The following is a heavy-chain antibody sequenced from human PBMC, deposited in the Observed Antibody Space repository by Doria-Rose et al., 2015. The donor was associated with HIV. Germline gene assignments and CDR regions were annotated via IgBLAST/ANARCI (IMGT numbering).Heavy chain of an antibody. D-gene: IGHD6-13*01. CDR3: ARIKSSRWYHKYYFDF. Sequence: QVTLKESGPVLVKPTETLTLTCTVSGVSLSSPGMGVSWIRRPPGKALEWLANFFSDDERSYKTSLESRLTISRGTSKSQVVLTMTDMDPVDTATYYCARIKSSRWYHKYYFDFWGQGTLVIVSA. V-gene: IGHV2-26*01. CDR1: GVSLSSPGMG. J-gene: IGHJ4*02. CDR2: FFSDDER.